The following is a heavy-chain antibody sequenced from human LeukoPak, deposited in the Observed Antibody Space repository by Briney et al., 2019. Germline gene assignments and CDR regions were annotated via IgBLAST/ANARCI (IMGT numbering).Heavy chain of an antibody. CDR2: IRYDGSNK. CDR3: ARDENFIAVAGSGHFDY. D-gene: IGHD6-19*01. Sequence: PGGSLRLSCAAFGFTFSSYGMHWVRQAPGKGLEWVAFIRYDGSNKYYANSVKGRFTISRDNSKNTLYLQMNSLRAEDTAVYYCARDENFIAVAGSGHFDYWGQGTLVTVSS. J-gene: IGHJ4*02. CDR1: GFTFSSYG. V-gene: IGHV3-30*02.